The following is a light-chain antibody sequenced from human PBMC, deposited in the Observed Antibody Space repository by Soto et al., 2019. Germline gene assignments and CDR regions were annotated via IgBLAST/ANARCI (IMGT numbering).Light chain of an antibody. CDR3: QQYYSYPWT. V-gene: IGKV1-5*01. J-gene: IGKJ1*01. Sequence: DIPMPQSPSTLSASVGDSVTITCRASQIVSNVLAWFQQKPGRAPKLLIFDISNLASGVPSRFSGSGSGSATEFTLTISSLQPDDSATYYGQQYYSYPWTFGQGTKVDIK. CDR1: QIVSNV. CDR2: DIS.